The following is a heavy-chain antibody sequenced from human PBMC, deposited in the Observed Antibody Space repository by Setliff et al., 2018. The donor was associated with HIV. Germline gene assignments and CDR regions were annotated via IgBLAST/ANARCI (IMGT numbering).Heavy chain of an antibody. CDR2: INHSGST. D-gene: IGHD3-3*01. CDR1: GGSFSGYY. Sequence: TETLSLTCAVYGGSFSGYYWSWIRQPPGKGLEWIGEINHSGSTNYNPSLKSRVTISVDTSKNQFSLKLSSVTAADTAVYYCARVDGYDFWSGYYTPHAFDIWGQGTMVTVSS. V-gene: IGHV4-34*01. J-gene: IGHJ3*02. CDR3: ARVDGYDFWSGYYTPHAFDI.